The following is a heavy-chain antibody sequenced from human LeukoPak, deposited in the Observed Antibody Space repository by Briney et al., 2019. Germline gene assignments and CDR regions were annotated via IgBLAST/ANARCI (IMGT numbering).Heavy chain of an antibody. Sequence: ASVKVSCKASGYTFTNYYMHWVRQALGQGLEWMGWINPNSGGTNYAQKFQGRVAMTRDTSISTAYMELSRLRSDDTAVYYCASGFMGYDRSGYYDDAFDIWGQGTMVTVSS. V-gene: IGHV1-2*02. CDR2: INPNSGGT. J-gene: IGHJ3*02. D-gene: IGHD3-22*01. CDR3: ASGFMGYDRSGYYDDAFDI. CDR1: GYTFTNYY.